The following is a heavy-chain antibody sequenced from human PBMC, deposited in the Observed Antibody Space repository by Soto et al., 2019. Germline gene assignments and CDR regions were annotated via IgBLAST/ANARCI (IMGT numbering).Heavy chain of an antibody. CDR2: ISSSGSTI. Sequence: GWLGRACSASGFTCSSYEMNWVRQAPGKGLEWVSYISSSGSTIYYADSVKGRFTISRDNAKNSLYLQMNSLRAEDTAVYYCARDCPYYDFWSGYYTANWFDPWGQGTLVTVSS. D-gene: IGHD3-3*01. V-gene: IGHV3-48*03. J-gene: IGHJ5*02. CDR3: ARDCPYYDFWSGYYTANWFDP. CDR1: GFTCSSYE.